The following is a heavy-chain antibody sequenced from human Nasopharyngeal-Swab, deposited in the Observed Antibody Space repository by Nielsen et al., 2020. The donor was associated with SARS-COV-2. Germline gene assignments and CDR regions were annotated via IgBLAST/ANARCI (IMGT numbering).Heavy chain of an antibody. J-gene: IGHJ4*02. D-gene: IGHD1-26*01. Sequence: GESLKISCKGSGYSFTSYWIGWVRQMPGKGPEWMGIIYPGDPDTRYSPSFQGQVTISADKSISTAYLQWSSLKASDTAMYYCASGRRAGATVLDYWGQGTLVTVSS. CDR1: GYSFTSYW. CDR3: ASGRRAGATVLDY. V-gene: IGHV5-51*01. CDR2: IYPGDPDT.